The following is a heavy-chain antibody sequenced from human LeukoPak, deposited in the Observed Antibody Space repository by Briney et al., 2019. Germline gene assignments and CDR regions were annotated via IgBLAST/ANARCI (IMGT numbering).Heavy chain of an antibody. Sequence: SETLSLTCTVSGGSISSYYWSWIRQPPGKGLEWIGYIYYSGSTNYNPSLKSRVTISVDTSKNQFSLKLSSVTAADTAVYYCARDRKIVVVPAATYYYGMDVWGQGTTVTVSS. CDR1: GGSISSYY. J-gene: IGHJ6*02. CDR3: ARDRKIVVVPAATYYYGMDV. D-gene: IGHD2-2*01. V-gene: IGHV4-59*01. CDR2: IYYSGST.